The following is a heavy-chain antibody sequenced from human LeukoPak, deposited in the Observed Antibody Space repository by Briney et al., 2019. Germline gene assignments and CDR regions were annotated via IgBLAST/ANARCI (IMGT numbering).Heavy chain of an antibody. CDR1: GYTFTTYG. Sequence: GASVKVSCKASGYTFTTYGISWVRQAPGQGLEWMGWISANNGNTNYAQKLQGRVTMTTDTSTSTAYMELRRLRYDDTAVYHCARDAVHDYGGYWGQGTLVTVSS. CDR2: ISANNGNT. J-gene: IGHJ4*02. V-gene: IGHV1-18*01. CDR3: ARDAVHDYGGY.